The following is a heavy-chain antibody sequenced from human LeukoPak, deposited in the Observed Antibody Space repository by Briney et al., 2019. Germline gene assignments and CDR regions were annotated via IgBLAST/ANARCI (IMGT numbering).Heavy chain of an antibody. V-gene: IGHV1-69*13. Sequence: GASVKVSCKASGGTFSSYAISWVRQATGQGLEWMGGIIPIFGTANYARKFQGRVTITAGESTSTAYMELNSLRAEDTAVYYCARDSEAEGNFWSGYSSYYMDVWGKGTTVTVSS. CDR3: ARDSEAEGNFWSGYSSYYMDV. CDR1: GGTFSSYA. D-gene: IGHD3-3*01. J-gene: IGHJ6*03. CDR2: IIPIFGTA.